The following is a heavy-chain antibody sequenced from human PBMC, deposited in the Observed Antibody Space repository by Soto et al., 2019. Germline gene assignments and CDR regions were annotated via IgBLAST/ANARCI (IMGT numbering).Heavy chain of an antibody. Sequence: GGSLRLSCVASGFTFNKHALAWVRQAPGKGLEWVSAISGSGSSTYDSDSVKGRFTISRDNSNNTLYLQMNSLRAEDTAIYYCARTPGVITAISPFDHWGQGTPVTVSS. CDR3: ARTPGVITAISPFDH. CDR2: ISGSGSST. D-gene: IGHD6-25*01. J-gene: IGHJ4*02. CDR1: GFTFNKHA. V-gene: IGHV3-23*01.